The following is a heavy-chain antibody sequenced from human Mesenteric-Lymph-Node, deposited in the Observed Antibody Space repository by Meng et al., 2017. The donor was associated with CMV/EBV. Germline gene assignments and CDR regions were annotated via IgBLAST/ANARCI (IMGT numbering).Heavy chain of an antibody. CDR1: FTCSTFW. V-gene: IGHV3-74*01. CDR3: TRAPDGYCSSTRCQFDY. CDR2: INSDGSTT. D-gene: IGHD2-2*03. Sequence: FTCSTFWMHWGRQAPGKGLVWVSHINSDGSTTSDADSVKGRFTISRDNAKNTLYLQMNSLRDEDTAVYYCTRAPDGYCSSTRCQFDYWGQGTLVTVSS. J-gene: IGHJ4*02.